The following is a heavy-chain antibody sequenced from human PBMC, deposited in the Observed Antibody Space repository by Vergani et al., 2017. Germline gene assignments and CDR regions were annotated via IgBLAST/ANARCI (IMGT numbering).Heavy chain of an antibody. Sequence: QLQLQESGPGLVKPSETLSLTCTVSGGSISSSSYYWGWIRQPPGKGLEWIGSIYYSGSTYYNPSLKSRVTISVDTSKNQFSLKLSSVTAADTAVYYCARVIVLKGFYYYGMDVWGQGTTVTVSS. J-gene: IGHJ6*02. CDR1: GGSISSSSYY. D-gene: IGHD2-8*01. V-gene: IGHV4-39*01. CDR3: ARVIVLKGFYYYGMDV. CDR2: IYYSGST.